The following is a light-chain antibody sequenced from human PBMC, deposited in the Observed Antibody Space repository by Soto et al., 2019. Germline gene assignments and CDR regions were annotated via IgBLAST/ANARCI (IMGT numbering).Light chain of an antibody. CDR3: QQYYSSSLT. J-gene: IGKJ4*01. V-gene: IGKV4-1*01. CDR1: QTILKSSIKKNS. Sequence: DIVMTQSPDSLAVSLGERATIKCRSSQTILKSSIKKNSLSWYQQKPGQPPRLLIYWASTRDSGVPDRVSGSGSGTYFTLTITRLQAEDVAVYYCQQYYSSSLTFGGGTKVEIK. CDR2: WAS.